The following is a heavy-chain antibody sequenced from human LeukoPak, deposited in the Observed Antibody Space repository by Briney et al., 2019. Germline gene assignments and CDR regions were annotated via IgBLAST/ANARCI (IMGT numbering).Heavy chain of an antibody. V-gene: IGHV1-24*01. Sequence: ASVKVSCKVSGYTLTELSMHWVRQAPGKGLEWMGGFDPEDGETIYARKFQGRVTMTEDTSTDTAYMELSSLRSEDTAVYYCATDLSSSGSYYEVHYWGQGTLVTVSS. CDR2: FDPEDGET. CDR3: ATDLSSSGSYYEVHY. D-gene: IGHD1-26*01. J-gene: IGHJ4*02. CDR1: GYTLTELS.